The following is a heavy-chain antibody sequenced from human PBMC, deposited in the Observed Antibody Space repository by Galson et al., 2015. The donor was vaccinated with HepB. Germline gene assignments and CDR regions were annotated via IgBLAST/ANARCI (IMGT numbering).Heavy chain of an antibody. J-gene: IGHJ3*02. CDR2: IYYSGST. Sequence: TLSLTCTVSGGSISSGGYYWSWIRQHPGKGLEWIGYIYYSGSTYYNPSLKSRVTISVDTSTNQFSLKLSSVTAADTAVYYCARDRTRVGSYQGDAFDIWGQGTMVTVSS. D-gene: IGHD1-26*01. CDR1: GGSISSGGYY. CDR3: ARDRTRVGSYQGDAFDI. V-gene: IGHV4-31*03.